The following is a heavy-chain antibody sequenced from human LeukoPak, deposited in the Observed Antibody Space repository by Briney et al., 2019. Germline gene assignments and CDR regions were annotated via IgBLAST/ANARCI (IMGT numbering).Heavy chain of an antibody. V-gene: IGHV3-23*01. D-gene: IGHD6-6*01. J-gene: IGHJ4*02. CDR1: GFTFGTYA. Sequence: GGSLRLSCVGSGFTFGTYAMSWVRQAPGKGLEWVSSISGVGGSNTYYADSVKGRLTISRDNSKNTLYLQMNSLRAEDTAVYYCASLIAARGSDYWGQGTLVTVSS. CDR2: ISGVGGSNT. CDR3: ASLIAARGSDY.